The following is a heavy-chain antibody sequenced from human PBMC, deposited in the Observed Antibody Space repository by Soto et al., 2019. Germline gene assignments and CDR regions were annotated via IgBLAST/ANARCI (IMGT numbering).Heavy chain of an antibody. V-gene: IGHV3-9*01. CDR2: ITWNSNTI. CDR1: GFTFGDYA. D-gene: IGHD6-13*01. J-gene: IGHJ3*02. CDR3: AKDSPYSSSWSRAFDI. Sequence: SLRLSCAASGFTFGDYAMHWVRQAPGKGLEWVSGITWNSNTIGYADSVAGRLSISRDNARNSLYLQMNSLRPEDTALYYCAKDSPYSSSWSRAFDIWGQGTMVTVSS.